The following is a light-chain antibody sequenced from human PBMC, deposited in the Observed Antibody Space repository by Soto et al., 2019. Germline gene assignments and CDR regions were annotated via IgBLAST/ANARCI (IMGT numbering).Light chain of an antibody. CDR2: AAS. Sequence: EIVMTQSPATLSVSPGERATLSCRASQSVSSNLAWYQQKPGQAPRLLIYAASTRATGIPDRFSGSGSGTDFTLTINRFEPEDFAVYYCQQYGSSPKTFGQGTKVDIK. CDR1: QSVSSN. J-gene: IGKJ1*01. CDR3: QQYGSSPKT. V-gene: IGKV3-20*01.